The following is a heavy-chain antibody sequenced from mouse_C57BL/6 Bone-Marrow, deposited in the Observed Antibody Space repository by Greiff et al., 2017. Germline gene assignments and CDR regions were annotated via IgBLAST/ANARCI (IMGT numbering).Heavy chain of an antibody. CDR1: GYSITSDY. Sequence: EVQLVESGPGLAKPSQTLSLTCSATGYSITSDYWNWIRKFPGNKLEYMGYICYSGSTYYNPSLKSRISINRDTSKNQYYLQLNSVTTEDTATYYCAGRSTGGYFDVWGTGTTVTVSS. CDR3: AGRSTGGYFDV. V-gene: IGHV3-8*01. D-gene: IGHD1-1*01. J-gene: IGHJ1*03. CDR2: ICYSGST.